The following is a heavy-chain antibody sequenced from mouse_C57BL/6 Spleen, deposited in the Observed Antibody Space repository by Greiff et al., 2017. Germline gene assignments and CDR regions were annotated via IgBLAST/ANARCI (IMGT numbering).Heavy chain of an antibody. CDR1: GYTFTSYW. CDR2: IDPSDSET. J-gene: IGHJ4*01. Sequence: VQLQQPGAELVRPGSSVQLSCKASGYTFTSYWMHWVKQRPIQGLAWIGNIDPSDSETPYPQKLKDQATLTVYKSSSTAYMQLSSLTSEYSAVYYCARDDYASMDYWGQGTSVTVAS. CDR3: ARDDYASMDY. D-gene: IGHD2-4*01. V-gene: IGHV1-52*01.